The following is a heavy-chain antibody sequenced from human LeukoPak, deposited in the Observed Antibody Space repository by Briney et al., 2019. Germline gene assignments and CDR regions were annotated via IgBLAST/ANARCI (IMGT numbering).Heavy chain of an antibody. CDR2: FDPEEAKM. CDR1: GNSLSELS. V-gene: IGHV1-24*01. J-gene: IGHJ4*02. Sequence: ASVKVSCKVSGNSLSELSIQWVRQAPGKGLECMGGFDPEEAKMVYAQNFQGRVTMTEDTSTLTAYMELSGLTSDDTAVYYCTTRSGDFWSGFVNWGQGTPVTVSS. CDR3: TTRSGDFWSGFVN. D-gene: IGHD3-3*01.